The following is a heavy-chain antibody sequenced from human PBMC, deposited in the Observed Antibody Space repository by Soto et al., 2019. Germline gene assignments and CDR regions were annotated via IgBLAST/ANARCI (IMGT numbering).Heavy chain of an antibody. V-gene: IGHV3-21*01. CDR3: ARDPLRTPHHYYYMDV. Sequence: GGSLRLSCAASGFTFSSYSMNWVRQAPGKGLEWVSSISSSSSYIYYADSVKGRFTISRDNAKNSLYLQMNSLRAEDTAVYYCARDPLRTPHHYYYMDVWGKGTTVTVSS. CDR1: GFTFSSYS. D-gene: IGHD2-2*01. CDR2: ISSSSSYI. J-gene: IGHJ6*03.